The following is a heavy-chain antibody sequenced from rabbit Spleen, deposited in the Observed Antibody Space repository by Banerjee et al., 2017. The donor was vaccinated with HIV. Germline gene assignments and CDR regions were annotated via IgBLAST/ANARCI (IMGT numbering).Heavy chain of an antibody. CDR2: IDVSGGSTT. V-gene: IGHV1S40*01. CDR3: ARDAAGREDFNL. CDR1: GLDFSSSYW. D-gene: IGHD4-2*01. J-gene: IGHJ4*01. Sequence: QSLEEYGGDLVKPGASLTPTCKASGLDFSSSYWICWVRQAPGKGLEWIACIDVSGGSTTHYASWAKGRFTVSKTSSTTATLQMTSLTVADTATYFCARDAAGREDFNLWGPGTLVTVS.